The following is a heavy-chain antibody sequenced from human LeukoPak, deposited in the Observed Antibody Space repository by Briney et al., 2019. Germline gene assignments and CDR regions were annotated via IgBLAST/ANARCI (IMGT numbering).Heavy chain of an antibody. Sequence: PSETLSLTCTVSGGSISSGGYYWSWIRQHPGKGLEWIGYIYYSGSTYYNPSLKSRVTISVDTSKNQFSLKLSSVTAADTAVYYCARGFHGKISGSYLSDYWGQGTLVTVSS. D-gene: IGHD1-26*01. CDR1: GGSISSGGYY. CDR2: IYYSGST. V-gene: IGHV4-31*03. CDR3: ARGFHGKISGSYLSDY. J-gene: IGHJ4*02.